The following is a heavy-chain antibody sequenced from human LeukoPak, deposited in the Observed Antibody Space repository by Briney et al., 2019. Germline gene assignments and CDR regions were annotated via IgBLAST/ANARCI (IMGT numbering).Heavy chain of an antibody. CDR3: VKARGIQLWLPGDY. Sequence: PGGSLRLSCSASGFTFSRYAMHWVRQAPGKGLEYVSAISSNGGSTYCGDSVKGRFTISRDNSKNTLYLQMSSLRAEDTAVYYCVKARGIQLWLPGDYWGQGTLVTVSS. D-gene: IGHD5-18*01. CDR1: GFTFSRYA. V-gene: IGHV3-64D*09. J-gene: IGHJ4*02. CDR2: ISSNGGST.